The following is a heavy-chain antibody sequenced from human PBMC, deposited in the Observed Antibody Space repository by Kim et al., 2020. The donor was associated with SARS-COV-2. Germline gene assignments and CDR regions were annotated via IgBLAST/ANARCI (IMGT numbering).Heavy chain of an antibody. Sequence: GGSLRLSCVAYGFTFTNAWMSWVRQATGKGLEWVGRIKRKTDGWSIDYASPVQGRFTISRDDSKNTLYHQMKSLKAEEKAVYYCTTGLGSGNHFYYWGQGTLVTVSP. D-gene: IGHD3-10*01. J-gene: IGHJ4*02. V-gene: IGHV3-15*01. CDR2: IKRKTDGWSI. CDR3: TTGLGSGNHFYY. CDR1: GFTFTNAW.